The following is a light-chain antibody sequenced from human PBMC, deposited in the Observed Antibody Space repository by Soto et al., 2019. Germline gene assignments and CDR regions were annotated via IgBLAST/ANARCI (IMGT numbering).Light chain of an antibody. J-gene: IGLJ2*01. CDR1: TGAVTSNHH. CDR3: LLSYNAARV. Sequence: QAVVTQEPSLTVSPGGTVTLTCGSSTGAVTSNHHPYWFQQKAGQAPRTLIYDTSNKHSWTPARFSGSLLGDKAALTLSGAQPEEEGQYYCLLSYNAARVFGGGTKLTVL. V-gene: IGLV7-46*01. CDR2: DTS.